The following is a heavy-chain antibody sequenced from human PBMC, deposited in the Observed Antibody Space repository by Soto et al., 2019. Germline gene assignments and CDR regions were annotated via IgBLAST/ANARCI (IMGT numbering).Heavy chain of an antibody. CDR3: ATDLFPDYADAWVTFRPADY. V-gene: IGHV1-69*13. CDR2: IIPIFGTA. CDR1: GGTFSSYA. Sequence: SVKVSCKASGGTFSSYAISWVRQAPGQGLEWMGGIIPIFGTANYAQKFQGRVTMTADASTDTAYMELTSLRSEDTAVYYCATDLFPDYADAWVTFRPADYWGQGTQVTVSS. J-gene: IGHJ4*02. D-gene: IGHD3-16*02.